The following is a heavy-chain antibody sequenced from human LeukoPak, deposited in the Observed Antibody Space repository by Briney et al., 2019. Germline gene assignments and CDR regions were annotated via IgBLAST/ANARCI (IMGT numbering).Heavy chain of an antibody. Sequence: GGSLRLSCAASGFTFSSYAMSWVRQAPGKGLEWVSAISGSGGSTYYADSVKGRFTISRDNSKNTLYLQMNSLRAEDTAVHYCAPLGGEMAYFDYGGQGPLVTVSS. J-gene: IGHJ4*02. V-gene: IGHV3-23*01. D-gene: IGHD5-24*01. CDR2: ISGSGGST. CDR3: APLGGEMAYFDY. CDR1: GFTFSSYA.